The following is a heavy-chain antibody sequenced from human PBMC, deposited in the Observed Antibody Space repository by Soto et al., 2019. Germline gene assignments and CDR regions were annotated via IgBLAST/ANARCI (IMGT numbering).Heavy chain of an antibody. J-gene: IGHJ4*02. CDR1: GFTFSSYA. CDR2: ISGSGGTT. V-gene: IGHV3-23*01. Sequence: GGSLRLSCAASGFTFSSYAMSSVRQAPGKGLEWVSAISGSGGTTDYAAPVKGRFTISRDDSKNTLYLQMNSLKTEDTAVYYCARSYRSFYFDYWGQGTLVTVSS. CDR3: ARSYRSFYFDY. D-gene: IGHD3-16*02.